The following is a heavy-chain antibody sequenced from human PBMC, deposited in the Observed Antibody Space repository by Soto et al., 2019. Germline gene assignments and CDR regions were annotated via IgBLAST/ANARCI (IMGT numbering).Heavy chain of an antibody. V-gene: IGHV3-7*01. Sequence: LRLSCAAAGFTFRSSWMVCVRQAPVKGLEWVANIKQDGGERNYLDSVKGRFTISRDNAENSLFLQMNSLRAEDTAVYYCARDFPFYYGMDVWGQGTTVTVSS. CDR1: GFTFRSSW. CDR2: IKQDGGER. D-gene: IGHD3-16*01. J-gene: IGHJ6*02. CDR3: ARDFPFYYGMDV.